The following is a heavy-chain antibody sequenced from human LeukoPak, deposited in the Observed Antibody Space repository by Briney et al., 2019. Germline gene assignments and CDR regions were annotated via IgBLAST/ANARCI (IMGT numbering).Heavy chain of an antibody. CDR3: ARGQKYRSGYTVTELGSGYLDY. V-gene: IGHV1-2*02. D-gene: IGHD5-18*01. CDR1: GYTFTGYY. J-gene: IGHJ4*02. Sequence: ASVKVSCKASGYTFTGYYMHWVRQAPGQGLEWMGWINPNSGGTNYAQKFQGRVTMTRDTSISTAYMELRRLSSVTAADTAVYYCARGQKYRSGYTVTELGSGYLDYWGQGTLVTVSS. CDR2: INPNSGGT.